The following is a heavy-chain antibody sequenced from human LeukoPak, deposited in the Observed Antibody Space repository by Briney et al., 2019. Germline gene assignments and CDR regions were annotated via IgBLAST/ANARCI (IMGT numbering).Heavy chain of an antibody. D-gene: IGHD3-10*01. J-gene: IGHJ6*03. CDR2: ISAYNGNT. CDR3: ARWFGETIYYYYYYMDV. CDR1: GYTFTSYG. V-gene: IGHV1-18*01. Sequence: ASVKVSCKASGYTFTSYGISWVRRAPGQGLEWMGWISAYNGNTNYAQKLQGRVTMTTDTSTSTAYMELRSLRSDDTAVYYCARWFGETIYYYYYYMDVWGKGTTVTVSS.